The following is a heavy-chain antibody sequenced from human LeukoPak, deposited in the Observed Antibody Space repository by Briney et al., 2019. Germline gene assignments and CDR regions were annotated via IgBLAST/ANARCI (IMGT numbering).Heavy chain of an antibody. J-gene: IGHJ6*03. D-gene: IGHD6-19*01. V-gene: IGHV3-21*01. CDR2: ISSSSSYI. Sequence: GGSLRLSCAASGFTFSSYSMNWVRQAPGKGLEWVSSISSSSSYIYYADSVKGRFTISRDNAKNSLYLQMNSLRAEDTAVYYCAREEYSSGWYRYYYMDFWGKGTTVTVSS. CDR3: AREEYSSGWYRYYYMDF. CDR1: GFTFSSYS.